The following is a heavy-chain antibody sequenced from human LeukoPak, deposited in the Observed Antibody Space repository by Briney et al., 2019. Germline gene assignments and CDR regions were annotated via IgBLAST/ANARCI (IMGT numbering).Heavy chain of an antibody. Sequence: SETLSLTCTVSGGSISSYYWSWIRQPPGKGLEWIGYIYYSGSTYYNPSLKSRVTISVDTSKNQFSLKLSSVTAADTAVYYCARDLSPNYYDSSGYFWRAFDIWGQGTMVTVSS. D-gene: IGHD3-22*01. CDR1: GGSISSYY. CDR3: ARDLSPNYYDSSGYFWRAFDI. V-gene: IGHV4-59*12. J-gene: IGHJ3*02. CDR2: IYYSGST.